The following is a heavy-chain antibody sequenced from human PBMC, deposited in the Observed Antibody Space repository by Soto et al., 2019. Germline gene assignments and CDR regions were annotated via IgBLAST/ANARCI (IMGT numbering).Heavy chain of an antibody. CDR1: GGTFRSYS. D-gene: IGHD3-22*01. CDR2: IIPIFDIT. CDR3: ARPHEGGYSPNHHYYCALDF. V-gene: IGHV1-69*01. J-gene: IGHJ6*02. Sequence: QVQLVQSGAEVKKPGSSVKVSCKASGGTFRSYSISWVRQAPGQGLEWMGGIIPIFDITNYAQKFQDRGTLTADETTTTAYTELILLGSDDTTVYYWARPHEGGYSPNHHYYCALDFWGQGTTVTV.